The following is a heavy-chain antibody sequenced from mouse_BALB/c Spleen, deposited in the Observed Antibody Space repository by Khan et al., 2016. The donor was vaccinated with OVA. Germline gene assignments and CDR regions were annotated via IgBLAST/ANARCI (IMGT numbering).Heavy chain of an antibody. CDR3: ARGNYYGYYFDY. CDR2: ISYSGVT. J-gene: IGHJ2*01. CDR1: GYSITSGYA. D-gene: IGHD1-1*01. V-gene: IGHV3-2*02. Sequence: EVQLQESGPGPVKPSQSLSLTCTVTGYSITSGYAWNWIRQFPGNKLEWMGYISYSGVTSYTPSLKSRISITRDTSKNQFFLQLNSVTTEDTATCYCARGNYYGYYFDYWGQGTTLTVSS.